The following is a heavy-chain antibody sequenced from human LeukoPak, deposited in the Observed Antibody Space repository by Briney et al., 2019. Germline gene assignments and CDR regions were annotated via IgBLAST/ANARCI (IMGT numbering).Heavy chain of an antibody. J-gene: IGHJ1*01. CDR2: INGDGGMT. D-gene: IGHD1-26*01. Sequence: TGGSLRLSCAAPGFTFSANWMHWVPHAPGKGLVWVSRINGDGGMTNHAESVKGRFSISRDNADNTLHLQMNSLRGEDTAIYYCVKEVGAPGSLQHWGQGALVTVGS. CDR1: GFTFSANW. V-gene: IGHV3-74*01. CDR3: VKEVGAPGSLQH.